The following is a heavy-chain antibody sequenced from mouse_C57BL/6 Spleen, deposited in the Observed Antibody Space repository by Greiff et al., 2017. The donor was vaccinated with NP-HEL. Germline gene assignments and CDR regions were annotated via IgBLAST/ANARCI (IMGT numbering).Heavy chain of an antibody. Sequence: QVQLKESGAELVKPGASVKISCKASGYAFSSYWMNWVKQRPGKGLEWIGQIYPGDGDTTYNGKFKGKATLTADKSSSTAYMQLSSLTSEDSAVYFCARDGYFAMDYWGQGTSVTVSS. CDR3: ARDGYFAMDY. J-gene: IGHJ4*01. CDR2: IYPGDGDT. D-gene: IGHD2-3*01. V-gene: IGHV1-80*01. CDR1: GYAFSSYW.